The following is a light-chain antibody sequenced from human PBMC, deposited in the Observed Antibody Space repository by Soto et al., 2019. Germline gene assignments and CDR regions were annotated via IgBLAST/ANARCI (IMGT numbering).Light chain of an antibody. CDR3: HHRNNLLWP. V-gene: IGKV3-11*01. J-gene: IGKJ1*01. CDR1: QSVSSY. CDR2: EAS. Sequence: EIVLTQSPATLSLYTGERATLSCRASQSVSSYLAWYQRKPGQAPRLLIHEASNRATGIPARFSGSGSGTDFTLTISSLEPEDFAVYYCHHRNNLLWPFGQVTKAAIK.